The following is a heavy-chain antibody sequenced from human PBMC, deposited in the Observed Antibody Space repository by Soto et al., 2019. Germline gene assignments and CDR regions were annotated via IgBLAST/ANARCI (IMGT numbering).Heavy chain of an antibody. CDR2: ISYTGST. D-gene: IGHD2-15*01. Sequence: SETLSLTCTVSGGSISSGDYYWSWIRQHPGKGLEWIGYISYTGSTYYNPSLKSRVTISVDTSKNQCSLKLSSVTAADTAVYYCARRFCSVGSYCSRYWLDPWGRGTLVT. CDR3: ARRFCSVGSYCSRYWLDP. V-gene: IGHV4-31*03. CDR1: GGSISSGDYY. J-gene: IGHJ5*02.